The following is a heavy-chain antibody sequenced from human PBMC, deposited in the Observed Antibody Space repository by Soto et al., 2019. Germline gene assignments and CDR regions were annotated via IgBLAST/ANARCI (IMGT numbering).Heavy chain of an antibody. J-gene: IGHJ4*02. V-gene: IGHV4-59*01. CDR3: ARQRGNYFDY. CDR2: IYYTGST. D-gene: IGHD3-10*01. CDR1: GDSISTFY. Sequence: SETLSLTCTVSGDSISTFYWSWIRQPPGKGLEWIGYIYYTGSTNYNPSLKSRVTMSVDTSKKQFSLKLTSVNAADTAVYYCARQRGNYFDYWGKGSLVTVSS.